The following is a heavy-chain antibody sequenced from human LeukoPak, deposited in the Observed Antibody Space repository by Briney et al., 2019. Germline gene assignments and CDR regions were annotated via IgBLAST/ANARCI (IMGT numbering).Heavy chain of an antibody. Sequence: PSETLSLTCTVSGGSISSYYWSWIRQPPGKGLERIGYIYYSGSTNYNPSLKSRVTISADTSRNQFSLKLSSVTAADTAVYYCASYCTNTNCYFDSWGQGTLVTVSS. CDR3: ASYCTNTNCYFDS. CDR2: IYYSGST. CDR1: GGSISSYY. J-gene: IGHJ4*02. V-gene: IGHV4-59*08. D-gene: IGHD2-8*01.